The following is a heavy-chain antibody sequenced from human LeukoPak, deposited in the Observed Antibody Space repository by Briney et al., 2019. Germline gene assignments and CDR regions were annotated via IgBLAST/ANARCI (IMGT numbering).Heavy chain of an antibody. J-gene: IGHJ5*02. CDR1: GFTFSNYG. CDR3: AKDGQYESSAT. CDR2: ISGSGHNT. V-gene: IGHV3-23*01. Sequence: GGSLRLSCAASGFTFSNYGMSWVRQAPGKGLEWVSGISGSGHNTYYADSMKGRFTISRDNSKKMLYLQMNRLRAEDTAVYYCAKDGQYESSATWGQGTLVTVSS. D-gene: IGHD3-22*01.